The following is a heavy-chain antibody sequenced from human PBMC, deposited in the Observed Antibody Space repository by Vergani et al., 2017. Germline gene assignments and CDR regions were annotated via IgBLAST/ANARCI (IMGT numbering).Heavy chain of an antibody. Sequence: QVQLVESGGGVVQPGRSLRLSCAASGFTFSSYGMHWVRQAPGKGLEWVAVIWYDGSNKYYADSVKGRFTISRDNSKNTLYLQMNSLRAEDTAVYYCAREPLTGDLMAFDIWGQGTMVTVSS. V-gene: IGHV3-33*01. CDR3: AREPLTGDLMAFDI. CDR1: GFTFSSYG. CDR2: IWYDGSNK. J-gene: IGHJ3*02. D-gene: IGHD7-27*01.